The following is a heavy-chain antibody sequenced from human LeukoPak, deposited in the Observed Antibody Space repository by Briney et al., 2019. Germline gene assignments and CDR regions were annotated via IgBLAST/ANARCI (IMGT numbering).Heavy chain of an antibody. CDR3: GNGIHSSGY. V-gene: IGHV3-74*01. CDR2: INSDGSST. D-gene: IGHD6-6*01. CDR1: GFTFSNYW. Sequence: PGGSLRLSCAASGFTFSNYWMHWVRQAPGKGLVWVSRINSDGSSTNYADSVKGRFTISRDNAKNTVYLEMNSLRAEDTAVYYCGNGIHSSGYWGQGTLVTVSS. J-gene: IGHJ4*02.